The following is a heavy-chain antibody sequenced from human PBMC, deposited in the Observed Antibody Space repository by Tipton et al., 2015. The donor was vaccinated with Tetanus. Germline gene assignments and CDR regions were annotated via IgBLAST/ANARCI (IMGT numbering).Heavy chain of an antibody. CDR2: VPNSGTT. Sequence: TLSLTCSVSGGSISSGDFYWSWIRQPPGKGLEWIGYVPNSGTTYYNPSLKSRLSISVDTSKNQFSMELNSVTAADTAVHYCARVGDCGGGRCDLSSYYFDYWGQGTLVTVSS. CDR3: ARVGDCGGGRCDLSSYYFDY. J-gene: IGHJ4*02. V-gene: IGHV4-30-4*01. D-gene: IGHD2-15*01. CDR1: GGSISSGDFY.